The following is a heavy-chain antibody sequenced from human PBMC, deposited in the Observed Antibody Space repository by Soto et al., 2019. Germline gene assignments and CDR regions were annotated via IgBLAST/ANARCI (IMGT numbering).Heavy chain of an antibody. D-gene: IGHD5-18*01. Sequence: VGSLRLSCAASGFTFSSNGMHWVRQAPGKGLEWVAVISFDGSHKYYADSVKGRFTISRDNSKNTLFLQMSSMRADDTAVYYCEKDPFSVEEATTMPYFDYWGQGTLVTVSS. CDR1: GFTFSSNG. V-gene: IGHV3-30*18. CDR2: ISFDGSHK. J-gene: IGHJ4*02. CDR3: EKDPFSVEEATTMPYFDY.